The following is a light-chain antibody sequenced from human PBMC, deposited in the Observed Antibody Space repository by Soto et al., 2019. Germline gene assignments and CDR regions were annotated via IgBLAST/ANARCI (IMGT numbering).Light chain of an antibody. CDR1: QNISSN. V-gene: IGKV3-15*01. CDR2: AAS. CDR3: QQNYNRHTLT. Sequence: EIRITQCPIKLTVSPGDRATLSCRASQNISSNLAWYQQKPGKAPKLLIHAASTMASGVPARFSGSGSGTDFTLTISSLQPEDFAAYYCQQNYNRHTLTFGQGTQVDIK. J-gene: IGKJ1*01.